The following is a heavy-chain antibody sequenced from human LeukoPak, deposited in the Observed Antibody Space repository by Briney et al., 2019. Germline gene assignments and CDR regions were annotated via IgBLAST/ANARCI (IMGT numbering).Heavy chain of an antibody. Sequence: SETLSLTCTVSGESITSSYWSWIRQTAGKGLQWIGRLYVSGSTNYNPSLMSRVSISVDKSKNQFTLNLSSVTAADTAVYYCVRDLSSAWYAFDYWGQGILVTVSS. CDR2: LYVSGST. V-gene: IGHV4-4*07. J-gene: IGHJ4*02. CDR1: GESITSSY. CDR3: VRDLSSAWYAFDY. D-gene: IGHD6-19*01.